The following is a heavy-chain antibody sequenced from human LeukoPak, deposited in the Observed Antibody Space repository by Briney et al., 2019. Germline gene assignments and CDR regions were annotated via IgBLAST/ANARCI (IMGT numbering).Heavy chain of an antibody. D-gene: IGHD3-22*01. CDR1: GGSISSGGYY. CDR2: IYYSGST. V-gene: IGHV4-31*03. CDR3: ARDAEYYYDSSAIGSFGY. Sequence: SETLSLTRTVSGGSISSGGYYWSWIRQHPGKGLEWIGYIYYSGSTYYNPSLKSRVTISVDTSKNQFSLKLSSVTAADTAVYYCARDAEYYYDSSAIGSFGYWGQGTLVTVSS. J-gene: IGHJ4*02.